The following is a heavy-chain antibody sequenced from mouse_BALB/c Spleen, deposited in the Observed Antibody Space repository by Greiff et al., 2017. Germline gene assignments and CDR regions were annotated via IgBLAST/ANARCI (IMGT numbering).Heavy chain of an antibody. D-gene: IGHD1-2*01. CDR3: APLLDYFDY. CDR2: ICAGGST. V-gene: IGHV2-9*02. CDR1: GFSLTSYG. J-gene: IGHJ2*01. Sequence: VQLQESGPGLVAPSQSLSITCTVSGFSLTSYGVHWVRQPPGKGLEWLGVICAGGSTTYNSALMSRLSISKDNTKSQVFLKMNNLQTDDTAMYYCAPLLDYFDYWGQGTTLTVSA.